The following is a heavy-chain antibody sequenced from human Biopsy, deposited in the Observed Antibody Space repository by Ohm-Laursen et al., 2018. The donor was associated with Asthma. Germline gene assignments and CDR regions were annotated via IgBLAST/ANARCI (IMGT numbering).Heavy chain of an antibody. J-gene: IGHJ6*02. CDR1: GFTFSSYG. CDR2: ISYDGSNK. V-gene: IGHV3-30*18. D-gene: IGHD5-12*01. Sequence: SLRLSCSASGFTFSSYGMRWVRQAPGKGLKWVAVISYDGSNKYYADSVKGRFTISRDNSKNTLYLQMNSLRAEDTAVYYCAKDLDIVATTHYYYYNGMDVWGQGTTVTVSS. CDR3: AKDLDIVATTHYYYYNGMDV.